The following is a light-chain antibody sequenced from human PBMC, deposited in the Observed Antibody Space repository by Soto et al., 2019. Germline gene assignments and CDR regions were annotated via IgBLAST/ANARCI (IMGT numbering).Light chain of an antibody. J-gene: IGLJ3*02. CDR3: QTWGTGVRV. CDR2: VNSDGSH. Sequence: QSALTQSPSASASLGASVKLTCTLSSGHKKYAIAWHQQQPQKGPRYLMNVNSDGSHSKGDGIPDRFSGSSSGTERYLIISSLQSEDEADYYCQTWGTGVRVFGGGTKVTVL. CDR1: SGHKKYA. V-gene: IGLV4-69*01.